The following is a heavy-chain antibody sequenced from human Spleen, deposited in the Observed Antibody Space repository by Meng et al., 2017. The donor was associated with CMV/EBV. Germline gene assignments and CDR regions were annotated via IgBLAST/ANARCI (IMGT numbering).Heavy chain of an antibody. V-gene: IGHV4-34*01. J-gene: IGHJ5*01. CDR2: INHSGST. Sequence: SETLSLTCAVYGGSFSGYYWSWIRQPPGKGLEWIGEINHSGSTNYNPSLKSRVTISVDTSKNQFSLKLSSVTAADTAVYYCAKDRHGDYNWFDSWGQGTLVTVSS. CDR3: AKDRHGDYNWFDS. CDR1: GGSFSGYY. D-gene: IGHD7-27*01.